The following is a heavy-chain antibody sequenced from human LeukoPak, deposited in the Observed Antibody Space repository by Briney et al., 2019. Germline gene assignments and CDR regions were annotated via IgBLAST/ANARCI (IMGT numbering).Heavy chain of an antibody. V-gene: IGHV1-46*01. J-gene: IGHJ6*03. CDR2: INPNSGST. D-gene: IGHD3-10*01. CDR1: GYSFTAYY. CDR3: ARGPSITMVRGGQWYYYMDV. Sequence: ASVKVSCKASGYSFTAYYIHWVRQAPGQGLEWMGCINPNSGSTNYAQKFQGRVTMTRDTSTSTVYMELSSLRSEDTAVYYCARGPSITMVRGGQWYYYMDVWGKGTTVTISS.